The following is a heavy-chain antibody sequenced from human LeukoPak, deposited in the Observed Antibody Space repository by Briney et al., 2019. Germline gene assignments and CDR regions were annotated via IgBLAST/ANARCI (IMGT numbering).Heavy chain of an antibody. CDR1: GYTLTELS. J-gene: IGHJ5*02. D-gene: IGHD6-19*01. CDR3: ATLLGGGWYEYWFDP. CDR2: FDPEDGET. V-gene: IGHV1-24*01. Sequence: ASVKVSCNVSGYTLTELSMHWVRQGPGKGLEWMGGFDPEDGETIYAQKFQGRVTMTEDTSTDTAYMELSSLRSEDTAVYYCATLLGGGWYEYWFDPWGQGTLVTVSS.